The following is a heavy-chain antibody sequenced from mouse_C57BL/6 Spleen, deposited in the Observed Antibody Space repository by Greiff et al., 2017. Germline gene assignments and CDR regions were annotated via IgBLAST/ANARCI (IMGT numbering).Heavy chain of an antibody. J-gene: IGHJ3*01. CDR3: ARVDTTARFAY. V-gene: IGHV1-26*01. Sequence: EVQLQQSGPELVKPGASVKISCKASGYTFTDYYMNWVKQSHGKSLEWIGDINPNNGGTSYNQKFKGKATLTVDKSSSTAYMELRSLTSEDSAVYYCARVDTTARFAYWGQGTLVTVSA. CDR1: GYTFTDYY. D-gene: IGHD1-2*01. CDR2: INPNNGGT.